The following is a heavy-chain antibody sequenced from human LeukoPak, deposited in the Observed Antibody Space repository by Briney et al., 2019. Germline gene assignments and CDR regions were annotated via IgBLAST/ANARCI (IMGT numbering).Heavy chain of an antibody. Sequence: SETLSLTCTVSAGSISSSSYFWGWIRQPPGKGLEWIGSIYYSGSTYYNPSLKSRVTISVDTSKNQFSLKLRSVTAADTAVYYCARSSDGMDVWGQGTTVTVSS. D-gene: IGHD6-6*01. CDR2: IYYSGST. CDR1: AGSISSSSYF. J-gene: IGHJ6*02. V-gene: IGHV4-39*01. CDR3: ARSSDGMDV.